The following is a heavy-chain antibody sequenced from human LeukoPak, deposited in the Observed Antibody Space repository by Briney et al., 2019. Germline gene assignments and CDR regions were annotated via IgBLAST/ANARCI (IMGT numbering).Heavy chain of an antibody. Sequence: GGSLRLSCAASGFTFSSYGMHWVRQAPGKGLEWVAFIRYDGSNKYYADSVKGRFTISRDNSKNTLYLQMNSLRAEDTAVYYCAREAEAATAGFDYWGQGTLVTVSS. CDR2: IRYDGSNK. V-gene: IGHV3-30*02. J-gene: IGHJ4*02. CDR1: GFTFSSYG. CDR3: AREAEAATAGFDY. D-gene: IGHD6-25*01.